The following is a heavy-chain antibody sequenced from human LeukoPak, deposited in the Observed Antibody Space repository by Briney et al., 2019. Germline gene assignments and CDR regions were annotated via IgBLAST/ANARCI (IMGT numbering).Heavy chain of an antibody. CDR1: GFTFDDYA. V-gene: IGHV3-9*01. CDR3: AKALGLYKGWYPKYYYGMDV. CDR2: ISWNSGSI. D-gene: IGHD6-13*01. Sequence: GGSLRLSCAASGFTFDDYAMHWVRHAPGKGLEWVSGISWNSGSIGYADSVKGRFTISRDNAKNSLYLQMNSLRAEDTALYYCAKALGLYKGWYPKYYYGMDVWGQGTTVTVSS. J-gene: IGHJ6*02.